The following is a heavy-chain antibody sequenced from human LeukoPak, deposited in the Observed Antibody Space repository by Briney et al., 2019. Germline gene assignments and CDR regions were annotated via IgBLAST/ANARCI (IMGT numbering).Heavy chain of an antibody. Sequence: ASVKVSCKASGYTFTGYYMHWVRQAPGQGLEWMGWINPNSGNTGYAQKFQGRVTMTRNTSISTAYMELSSLRSEDTAVYYCARVSGDGYNPWGQGTLVTVSS. V-gene: IGHV1-8*02. CDR2: INPNSGNT. CDR1: GYTFTGYY. CDR3: ARVSGDGYNP. J-gene: IGHJ5*02. D-gene: IGHD5-24*01.